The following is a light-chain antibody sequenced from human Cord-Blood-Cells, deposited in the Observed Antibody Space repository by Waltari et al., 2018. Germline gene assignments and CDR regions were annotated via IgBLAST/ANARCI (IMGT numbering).Light chain of an antibody. CDR2: DAT. CDR1: QSISSY. Sequence: DIQMTQSPSSLSASVGDRVTITCRASQSISSYLNWYQQKPGKAPTLLFYDATSLQSGVLSRFSVNGSGTDFTHTISSLQPEDFATYYCQQSYSTPLTFGGGTTVEI. CDR3: QQSYSTPLT. V-gene: IGKV1-39*01. J-gene: IGKJ4*01.